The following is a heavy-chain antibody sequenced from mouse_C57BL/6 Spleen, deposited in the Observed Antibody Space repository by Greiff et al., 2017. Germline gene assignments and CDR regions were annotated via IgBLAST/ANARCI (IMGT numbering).Heavy chain of an antibody. D-gene: IGHD2-5*01. V-gene: IGHV1-63*01. CDR2: IYPGGGYT. CDR3: ARADSNYVFAY. Sequence: VKLQESGAELVRPGTSVKMSCKASGYTFTNYWIGWAKQRPGHGLEWIGDIYPGGGYTNYNEKFKGKATLTADKSSSTAYMQFSSLTSEDSAIYYCARADSNYVFAYWGQGTLVTVSA. J-gene: IGHJ3*01. CDR1: GYTFTNYW.